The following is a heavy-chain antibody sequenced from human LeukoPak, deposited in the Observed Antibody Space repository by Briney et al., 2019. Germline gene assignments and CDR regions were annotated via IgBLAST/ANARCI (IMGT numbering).Heavy chain of an antibody. CDR1: GYTFTRYY. Sequence: SVKVSCKASGYTFTRYYMHWVGQAPGKGGEGMGWIKPNSGGTNYAQKFQGRVTMTKDTSITTAYMEMSGLRSDDTAVYYCARDIQNPYYYYGMDVWGQGTTVTVSS. CDR2: IKPNSGGT. J-gene: IGHJ6*02. CDR3: ARDIQNPYYYYGMDV. V-gene: IGHV1-2*02. D-gene: IGHD5-18*01.